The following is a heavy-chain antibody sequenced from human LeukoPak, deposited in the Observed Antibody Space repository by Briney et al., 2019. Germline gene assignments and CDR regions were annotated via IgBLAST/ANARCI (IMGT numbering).Heavy chain of an antibody. Sequence: ASVKVSCKASGYTFISYYMHWVRQAPGQGLEWMGIINPSGGSTSYPQKFQGRVTMTRDRSTSTVYMELSSLRSEDTAVYYCARADYGDYVTGAFDIWGQGTMVTVSS. CDR1: GYTFISYY. J-gene: IGHJ3*02. V-gene: IGHV1-46*01. CDR2: INPSGGST. D-gene: IGHD4-17*01. CDR3: ARADYGDYVTGAFDI.